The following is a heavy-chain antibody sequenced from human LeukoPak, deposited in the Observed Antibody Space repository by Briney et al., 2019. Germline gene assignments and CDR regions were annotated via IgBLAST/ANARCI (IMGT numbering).Heavy chain of an antibody. CDR1: GFTFSSYN. CDR3: AREQDTTPDF. CDR2: MSGRSNYI. Sequence: GGSLRLSCAASGFTFSSYNMNWVRQAPGKGLEWVSYMSGRSNYIYYADSVKGRFIISRDNAKNSLYLQMNSLRAEDTAVYYCAREQDTTPDFWGQGTLVTVSS. D-gene: IGHD1-1*01. J-gene: IGHJ4*02. V-gene: IGHV3-21*01.